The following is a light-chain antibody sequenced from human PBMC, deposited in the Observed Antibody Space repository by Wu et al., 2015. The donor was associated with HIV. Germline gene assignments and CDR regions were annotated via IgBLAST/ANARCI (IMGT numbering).Light chain of an antibody. Sequence: EIVLTQSPGTLSLSPGERATLSCRASQSVSSSYLAWYQQKPGQAPRLLIYGASSRATGIPDRFSGSESGTDFTLTISRLEPEDFAVYYCQQYGSSPQTFGQGPRWKSN. CDR1: QSVSSSY. J-gene: IGKJ1*01. CDR2: GAS. CDR3: QQYGSSPQT. V-gene: IGKV3-20*01.